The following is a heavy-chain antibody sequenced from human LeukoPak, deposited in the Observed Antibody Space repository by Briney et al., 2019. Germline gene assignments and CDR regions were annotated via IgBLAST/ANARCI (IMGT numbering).Heavy chain of an antibody. CDR2: IYYTGNT. CDR1: GDSIIGYY. CDR3: TKSDGYGLIRI. D-gene: IGHD3-10*01. J-gene: IGHJ3*02. V-gene: IGHV4-39*07. Sequence: SETLSLTCSVSGDSIIGYYWGWIRQPPGKGLEWIGNIYYTGNTYYNSSLKSRVTISLDTSKNQFSLKVISMTAADTAAYYCTKSDGYGLIRICGRGTMVTVSS.